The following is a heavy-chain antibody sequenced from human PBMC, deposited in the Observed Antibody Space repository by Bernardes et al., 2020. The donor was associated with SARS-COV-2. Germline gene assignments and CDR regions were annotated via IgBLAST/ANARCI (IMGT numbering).Heavy chain of an antibody. V-gene: IGHV3-23*01. CDR3: AKGPRPDILSRDVYYFDY. J-gene: IGHJ4*02. CDR2: MSGTGGRT. Sequence: GGSLRLSCAASGFTFSSYAMSWVRQAPGKGLECVSSMSGTGGRTYYADSVKGRFTISRDNSKSTLYLQMNSLRAEDTAIYYCAKGPRPDILSRDVYYFDYWGQGTLVTVSS. CDR1: GFTFSSYA. D-gene: IGHD3-9*01.